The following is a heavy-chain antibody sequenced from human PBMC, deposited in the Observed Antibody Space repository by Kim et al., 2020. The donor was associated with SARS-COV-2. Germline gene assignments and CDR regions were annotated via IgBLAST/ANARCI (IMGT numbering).Heavy chain of an antibody. CDR1: GGSISSYY. Sequence: SETLSLTCTVSGGSISSYYWSWIRQPPGKGLEWIGYIYYSGSTNYNPSLKSRVTISVDTSKNQFSLKLSSVTAADTAVYYCARRALGYCSSTSFQDAFDIWGQGTMVTVSS. D-gene: IGHD2-2*01. CDR3: ARRALGYCSSTSFQDAFDI. J-gene: IGHJ3*02. CDR2: IYYSGST. V-gene: IGHV4-59*08.